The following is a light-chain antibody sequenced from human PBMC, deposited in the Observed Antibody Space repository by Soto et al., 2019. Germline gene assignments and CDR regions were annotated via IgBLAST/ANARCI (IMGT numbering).Light chain of an antibody. CDR3: RSYTTSSTRV. V-gene: IGLV2-14*01. CDR2: EVS. J-gene: IGLJ3*02. CDR1: SSDVGGYKF. Sequence: QSVLTQPASVSGSPGQSITISCTGTSSDVGGYKFVSWYQQHPGKAPKLMIYEVSNRPSGVSNRFSGSTSGNTASLTISGLQAEDEADYYCRSYTTSSTRVFGGGTKLTVL.